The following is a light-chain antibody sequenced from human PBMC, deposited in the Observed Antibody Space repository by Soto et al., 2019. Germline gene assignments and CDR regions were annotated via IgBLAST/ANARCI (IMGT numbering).Light chain of an antibody. Sequence: DIQMIQSPSALSASVGDRVTITRRASQSISRQLAWYQQKPGKAPKLLIYAASTLQSGVPSRFSGSGSGTDSTLTISSLQPEDVATYYCQKYNSAPRTFGQGTNVDIK. V-gene: IGKV1-27*01. CDR2: AAS. J-gene: IGKJ1*01. CDR1: QSISRQ. CDR3: QKYNSAPRT.